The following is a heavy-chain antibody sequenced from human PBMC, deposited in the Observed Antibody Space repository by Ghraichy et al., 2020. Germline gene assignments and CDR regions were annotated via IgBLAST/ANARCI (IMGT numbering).Heavy chain of an antibody. CDR2: ISSSSSYI. V-gene: IGHV3-21*01. J-gene: IGHJ4*02. CDR3: ARGHIAARLHYFDY. D-gene: IGHD6-6*01. CDR1: GFTFSSYS. Sequence: LSLTCAASGFTFSSYSMNWVRQAPGKGLEWVSSISSSSSYIYYADSVKGRFTISRDNAKNSLYLQMNSLRAEDTAVYYCARGHIAARLHYFDYWGQGTLVTVSS.